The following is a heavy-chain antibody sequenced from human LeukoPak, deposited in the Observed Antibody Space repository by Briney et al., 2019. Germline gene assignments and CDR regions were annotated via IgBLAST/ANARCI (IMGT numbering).Heavy chain of an antibody. Sequence: ASVKVSCKASGYTFTIYGISWVRQAPGQGLEWMGWISAYNGNTNYAQKLQGRVTMTTDTSTSTAYMELRSLRSEDTAVYYCARDNSVGDIAWWFDPWGQGTLVTVSS. V-gene: IGHV1-18*01. J-gene: IGHJ5*02. CDR3: ARDNSVGDIAWWFDP. CDR2: ISAYNGNT. D-gene: IGHD3-16*02. CDR1: GYTFTIYG.